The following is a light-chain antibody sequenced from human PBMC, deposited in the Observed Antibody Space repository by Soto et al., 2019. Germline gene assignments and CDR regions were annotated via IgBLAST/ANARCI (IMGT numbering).Light chain of an antibody. J-gene: IGLJ3*02. V-gene: IGLV1-44*01. CDR1: SSNLGSNT. Sequence: QSALTQPPSASGTPGPRVPIPWFWRSSNLGSNTVNWYQHLPGSAPKLLIYSSNQRPSGVPDRFSGSKSGTSASLAISGLQSEDEADYYCAAWDGSLDVVLFGGGTKVTVL. CDR3: AAWDGSLDVVL. CDR2: SSN.